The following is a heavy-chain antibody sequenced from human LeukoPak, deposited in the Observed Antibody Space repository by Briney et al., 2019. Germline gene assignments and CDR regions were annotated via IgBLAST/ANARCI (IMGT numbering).Heavy chain of an antibody. V-gene: IGHV4-31*03. CDR3: ARDQGYYDSSGSDGAFYI. J-gene: IGHJ3*02. D-gene: IGHD3-22*01. CDR1: GGSISSGGYY. Sequence: SETLSLTCTVSGGSISSGGYYWSWIRQHPGKGLEWIGYIYYSGSTYYNPSLKSRVTISVDTSKNQFSLKLSSVTAADTAVYYRARDQGYYDSSGSDGAFYIWGQGTMVTVSS. CDR2: IYYSGST.